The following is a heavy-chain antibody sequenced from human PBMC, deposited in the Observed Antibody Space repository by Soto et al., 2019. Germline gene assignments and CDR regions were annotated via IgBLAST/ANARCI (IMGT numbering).Heavy chain of an antibody. CDR1: GTTFDSFT. CDR2: FVPMFGSA. J-gene: IGHJ5*02. CDR3: AREDDTTGHYSWFDP. V-gene: IGHV1-69*01. D-gene: IGHD3-9*01. Sequence: QVQLEQSGPELKIPGSSVKVSCKPSGTTFDSFTFSWVRQAPGQGLEWMGGFVPMFGSASIAQRFQGRVRITADASTGTGYMELSDLRSEDSAISYCAREDDTTGHYSWFDPWGPGTLVTVSS.